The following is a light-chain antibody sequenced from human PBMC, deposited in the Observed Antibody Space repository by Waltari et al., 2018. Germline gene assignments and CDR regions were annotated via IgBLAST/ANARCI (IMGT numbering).Light chain of an antibody. V-gene: IGKV4-1*01. CDR2: WAS. CDR3: QQCYTFPYT. Sequence: DIVMTQSPDSLAVSLGARATINCQSSQSVLSSSNNKNYLVWYQQKPGQPPKLLISWASTRESGVPDRFSGSGSGTDFTLTIISLQAEDVAVYYCQQCYTFPYTFGQGTKLEIK. CDR1: QSVLSSSNNKNY. J-gene: IGKJ2*01.